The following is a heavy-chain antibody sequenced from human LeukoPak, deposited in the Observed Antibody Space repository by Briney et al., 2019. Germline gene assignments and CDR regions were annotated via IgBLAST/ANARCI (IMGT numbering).Heavy chain of an antibody. D-gene: IGHD6-13*01. V-gene: IGHV1-18*01. CDR3: ARDWGIAAAGMCFDY. CDR1: GYTFTSYG. Sequence: EASVKVSCKASGYTFTSYGISWVRQAPGQGLEWMGWISAYNGNTNYAQKLQGRVTMTTDTSTSTAYMELRSLRSDDTAVYYCARDWGIAAAGMCFDYWGQGTLVTVSS. CDR2: ISAYNGNT. J-gene: IGHJ4*02.